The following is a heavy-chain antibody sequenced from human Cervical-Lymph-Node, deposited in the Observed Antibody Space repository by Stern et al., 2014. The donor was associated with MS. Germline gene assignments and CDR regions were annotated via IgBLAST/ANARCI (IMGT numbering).Heavy chain of an antibody. CDR2: IVPLFGKP. Sequence: VQSGAEVKKPGSSVKVSCKASGGTFSNYATSWVRQAPGQGLEWMGGIVPLFGKPNYAQKFQGRVTITADESTSTAYMDLSSLRSEDTAVYYCASPLTATSVPFGYYGMDVWGQGTTVTVS. CDR3: ASPLTATSVPFGYYGMDV. V-gene: IGHV1-69*01. CDR1: GGTFSNYA. J-gene: IGHJ6*02. D-gene: IGHD4-17*01.